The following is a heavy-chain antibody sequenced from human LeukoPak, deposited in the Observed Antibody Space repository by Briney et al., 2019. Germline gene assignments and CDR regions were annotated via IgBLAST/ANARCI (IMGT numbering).Heavy chain of an antibody. D-gene: IGHD6-13*01. CDR2: ISSSSSYI. V-gene: IGHV3-21*01. CDR1: GLTIGSRY. J-gene: IGHJ4*02. Sequence: GGSLRLSCVASGLTIGSRYMNWVRQAPGKGLEWVSSISSSSSYIYYADSVKGRFTISRDNAKNSLYLQMNSLRVEDTAVYYCARDSSWYDYWGQGTLVTISS. CDR3: ARDSSWYDY.